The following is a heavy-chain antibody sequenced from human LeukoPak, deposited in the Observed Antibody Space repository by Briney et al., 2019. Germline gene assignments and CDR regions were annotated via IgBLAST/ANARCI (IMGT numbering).Heavy chain of an antibody. J-gene: IGHJ4*02. D-gene: IGHD1-26*01. V-gene: IGHV4-39*07. CDR2: IYYSGST. Sequence: TFSNYWMGWVRQPPGKGLEWIGSIYYSGSTYYNPSLKSRVTISVDTSKNQFSLKLNSVTAADTAVYYCARQEGGIVGPYWGQGTLVTVSS. CDR3: ARQEGGIVGPY. CDR1: TFSNYW.